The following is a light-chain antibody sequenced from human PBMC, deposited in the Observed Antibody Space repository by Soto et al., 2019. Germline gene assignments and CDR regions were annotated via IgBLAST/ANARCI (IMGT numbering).Light chain of an antibody. CDR1: QSVSSNY. CDR2: DAS. V-gene: IGKV3-11*01. Sequence: IVLTHSPGTLSFSGGERATLSFRGMQSVSSNYLAWYQQKPGQAPRLLIYDASNRATGIPARFSGSGSGTDFTLTISSLEPEDFAVYYCQQRSNWPPITFGQGTRLEIK. J-gene: IGKJ5*01. CDR3: QQRSNWPPIT.